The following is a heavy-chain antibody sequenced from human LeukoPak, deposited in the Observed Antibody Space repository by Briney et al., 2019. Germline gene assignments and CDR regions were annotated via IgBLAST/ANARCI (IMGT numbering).Heavy chain of an antibody. CDR1: GFSFSIYN. V-gene: IGHV3-23*01. Sequence: GGSLRLSCEASGFSFSIYNMNWVRQAPGKGLEWVSAISGSGGSTYYADSVKGRFTISRDNSKNTLYLQMNSLRAEDTAVYYCANSGSFYFDYWGQGTLVTVSS. CDR3: ANSGSFYFDY. D-gene: IGHD1-26*01. CDR2: ISGSGGST. J-gene: IGHJ4*02.